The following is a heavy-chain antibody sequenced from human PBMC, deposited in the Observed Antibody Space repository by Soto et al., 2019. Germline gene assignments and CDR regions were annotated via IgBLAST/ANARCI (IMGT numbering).Heavy chain of an antibody. CDR2: IFPKFGTT. Sequence: QVQLVQSGAEVKKPGSSVKVSCKASGDTDTNYVISWVRQAPGQGLEWMGGIFPKFGTTYSAQKLQDRLTITADESTSTVYMQLSSHSLDDTAVYYCEAEMTFGKLSVVWGQGTTVTVSS. V-gene: IGHV1-69*01. J-gene: IGHJ6*02. D-gene: IGHD3-16*02. CDR1: GDTDTNYV. CDR3: EAEMTFGKLSVV.